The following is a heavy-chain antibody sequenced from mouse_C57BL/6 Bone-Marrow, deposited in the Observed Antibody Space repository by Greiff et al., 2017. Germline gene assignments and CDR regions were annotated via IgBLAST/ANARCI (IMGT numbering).Heavy chain of an antibody. D-gene: IGHD1-1*01. J-gene: IGHJ2*01. CDR2: IYPRSGNT. V-gene: IGHV1-81*01. Sequence: QVQLQQSGAELARPGASVKLSCKASGYTFTSYGISWVKQRTGQGLEWIGEIYPRSGNTYYNEQFKGKATLTADKSSSTAYMELRSLTSEDSAVYFCARRIYYLPDYWGQGTTLTVSS. CDR1: GYTFTSYG. CDR3: ARRIYYLPDY.